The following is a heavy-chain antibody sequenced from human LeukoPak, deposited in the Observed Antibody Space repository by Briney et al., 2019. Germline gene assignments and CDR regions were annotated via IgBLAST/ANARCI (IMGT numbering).Heavy chain of an antibody. CDR2: VDYRGNT. Sequence: PSETLSLTCTVSGGSISSSYWSWIRQPPGKGLEWIGYVDYRGNTNYNPSLKSRVTISIDTSKSLFSLKLNSVTAADTAVYYCARVEVGAANRQWYGMDVWGQGTTVTVSS. CDR1: GGSISSSY. D-gene: IGHD2-15*01. V-gene: IGHV4-59*01. J-gene: IGHJ6*02. CDR3: ARVEVGAANRQWYGMDV.